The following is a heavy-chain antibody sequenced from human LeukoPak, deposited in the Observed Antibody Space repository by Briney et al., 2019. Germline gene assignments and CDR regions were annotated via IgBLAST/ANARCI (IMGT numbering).Heavy chain of an antibody. CDR1: GFTFSSYS. CDR2: ISTNGNYI. V-gene: IGHV3-21*01. J-gene: IGHJ6*02. D-gene: IGHD6-13*01. CDR3: ALKEGNSTGWYNNYYGLDV. Sequence: GGSLRLSCAASGFTFSSYSMHWVRQAPGKGLEWVSYISTNGNYIYYADSVKGRFTISRDNAKNSLYLQMNTLTAEDTALYYCALKEGNSTGWYNNYYGLDVWGQGTTVTVSS.